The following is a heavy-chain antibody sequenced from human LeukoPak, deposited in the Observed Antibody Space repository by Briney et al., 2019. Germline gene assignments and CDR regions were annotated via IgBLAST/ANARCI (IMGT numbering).Heavy chain of an antibody. CDR1: GFTFSDYY. CDR3: AREEQWPDYFDY. Sequence: GGSLRLSCAASGFTFSDYYMSWIRQAPGKGLEWVSYISSSGSTIYYADSVKGRFTISRDNSKNTLYLQMNSLRAEDTAVYYCAREEQWPDYFDYWGQGTLVTVSS. CDR2: ISSSGSTI. V-gene: IGHV3-11*04. J-gene: IGHJ4*02. D-gene: IGHD6-19*01.